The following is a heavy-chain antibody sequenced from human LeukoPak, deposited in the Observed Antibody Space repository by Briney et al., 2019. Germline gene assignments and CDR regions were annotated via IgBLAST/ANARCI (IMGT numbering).Heavy chain of an antibody. CDR3: VRRGDASSGWGDHDF. CDR1: GFTFNRNA. D-gene: IGHD6-19*01. J-gene: IGHJ4*02. Sequence: AGGSLRLSCAASGFTFNRNAISWVRQAPGKGLEWVSTIGGSGDKTFYADSVKGRFTISRDNSKNMVHLQMNSLTGEDTALYYCVRRGDASSGWGDHDFWGQGAIVTVSS. CDR2: IGGSGDKT. V-gene: IGHV3-23*01.